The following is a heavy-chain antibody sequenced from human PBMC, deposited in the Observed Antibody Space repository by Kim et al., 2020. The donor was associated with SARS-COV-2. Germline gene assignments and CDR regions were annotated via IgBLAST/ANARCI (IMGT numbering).Heavy chain of an antibody. CDR1: GYTFTSYY. V-gene: IGHV1-46*01. D-gene: IGHD4-4*01. CDR2: INPSGGST. CDR3: AREGSKDYYYYGMDV. Sequence: ASVKVSCKASGYTFTSYYMHWVRQAPGQGLEWMGIINPSGGSTSYAQKFQGRVTMTRDTSTSTVYMELSSLRSEDTAVYYCAREGSKDYYYYGMDVWGQGTTVTVSS. J-gene: IGHJ6*02.